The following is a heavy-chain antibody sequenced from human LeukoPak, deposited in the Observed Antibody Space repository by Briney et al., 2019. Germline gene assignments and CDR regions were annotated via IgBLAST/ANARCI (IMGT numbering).Heavy chain of an antibody. V-gene: IGHV1-24*01. CDR1: GYTLTELS. Sequence: AASVKVSCKVSGYTLTELSMHWVRQAPGKGLEWMGGFDPEDGETIYAQKFQGRVTMTEDTSTDTAYMELSSLRSEDTAVYYCATAQPEPSSSWYIYYYYYMDVWGKGTTVTVSS. CDR3: ATAQPEPSSSWYIYYYYYMDV. J-gene: IGHJ6*03. CDR2: FDPEDGET. D-gene: IGHD6-13*01.